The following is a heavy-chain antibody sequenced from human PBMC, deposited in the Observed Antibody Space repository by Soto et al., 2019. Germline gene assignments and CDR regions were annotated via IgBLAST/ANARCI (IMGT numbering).Heavy chain of an antibody. CDR2: IKSNADGGAA. Sequence: GGSLRLSCTASGFTFTNAWMDWVRQAPGKGLEWVGRIKSNADGGAADYPAPVKGRFIISRDDSKNTLYLQLNGLRTEDTAMYYCTTEMHNTSGSGWYGAFDIWGQGTMVTV. J-gene: IGHJ3*02. D-gene: IGHD6-19*01. V-gene: IGHV3-15*05. CDR3: TTEMHNTSGSGWYGAFDI. CDR1: GFTFTNAW.